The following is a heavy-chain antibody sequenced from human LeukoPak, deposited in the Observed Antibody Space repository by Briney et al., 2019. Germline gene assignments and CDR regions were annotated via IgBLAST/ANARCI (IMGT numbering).Heavy chain of an antibody. D-gene: IGHD2-8*01. V-gene: IGHV3-30*18. CDR2: ISYDGSNK. CDR3: AKSMSYYGMDV. Sequence: GGSLRLSCAASGFSSSTYGMHWVRQAPGKGLEWVAVISYDGSNKYYADSVKGRFTISRDNSKNTLYLQMNSLRAEDTAVYYCAKSMSYYGMDVWGQGTTVTVSS. J-gene: IGHJ6*02. CDR1: GFSSSTYG.